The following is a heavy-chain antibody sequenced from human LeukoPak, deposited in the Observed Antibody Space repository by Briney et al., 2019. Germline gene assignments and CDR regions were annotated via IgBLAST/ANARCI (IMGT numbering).Heavy chain of an antibody. CDR2: IYTSGST. D-gene: IGHD5-24*01. Sequence: PSETPSLTCTVSGGSISSGSYYWSWIRQPAGKGLEWIGRIYTSGSTNYNPSPKSRVTISVDTSKNQFSLKLSSVTAADTAVYYCARDGMATIDTWGQGTLVTVSS. J-gene: IGHJ5*02. CDR3: ARDGMATIDT. V-gene: IGHV4-61*02. CDR1: GGSISSGSYY.